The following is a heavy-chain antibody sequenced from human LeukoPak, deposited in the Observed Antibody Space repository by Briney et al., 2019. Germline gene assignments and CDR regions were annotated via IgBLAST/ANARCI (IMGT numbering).Heavy chain of an antibody. CDR2: ISSSSSYI. Sequence: PGGSLRLSCAASGFTFSSYEMNWVRQAPGKGLEWVSSISSSSSYIYYADSVKGRFTISRDNAKNSLYLQMNSLGAEDTAVYYCAREGTLVATYFDYWGQGTLVTVSS. V-gene: IGHV3-21*01. J-gene: IGHJ4*02. CDR1: GFTFSSYE. CDR3: AREGTLVATYFDY. D-gene: IGHD5-12*01.